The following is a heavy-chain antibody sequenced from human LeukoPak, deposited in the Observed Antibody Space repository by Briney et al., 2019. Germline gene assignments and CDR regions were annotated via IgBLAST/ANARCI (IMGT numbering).Heavy chain of an antibody. CDR3: ARSYDFLTAFVPHRRPFDY. V-gene: IGHV4-30-4*01. J-gene: IGHJ4*02. CDR2: IYYSGST. CDR1: GGSISSGDYY. D-gene: IGHD3-9*01. Sequence: SETLSLTCTVSGGSISSGDYYWTWIRQPPGTGLEWIGYIYYSGSTYYNPSLRSRVTISVDTSKNQFSLKLSSVTAADTAVYYCARSYDFLTAFVPHRRPFDYWGQGTLVTVSS.